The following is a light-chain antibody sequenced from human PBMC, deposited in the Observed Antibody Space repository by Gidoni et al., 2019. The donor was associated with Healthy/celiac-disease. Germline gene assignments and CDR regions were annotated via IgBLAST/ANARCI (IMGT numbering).Light chain of an antibody. V-gene: IGKV1-39*01. Sequence: DIQMTQSPSSLSASVGDRVTITCRASQSISSYLNWYQQKPGKAHKLLIYAASSLQSGVPSRFSGSGSGKDFTLTSSSLQPEDFATYYCQQSYSTPYTFGQGTKLEIK. J-gene: IGKJ2*01. CDR2: AAS. CDR1: QSISSY. CDR3: QQSYSTPYT.